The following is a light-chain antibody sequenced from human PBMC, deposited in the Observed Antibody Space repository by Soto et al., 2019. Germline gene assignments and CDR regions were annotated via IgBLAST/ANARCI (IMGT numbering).Light chain of an antibody. CDR3: NSYTNNNTFV. V-gene: IGLV2-14*01. Sequence: QPVSVSGSPGQSITISCTGTSSDVGGYNYVSWFQQHPGKAPKLMIYEVSNRSSGVSNRFSGSRSGNTASLTISGLQSEDEAEYYCNSYTNNNTFVFGTGTKLTVL. CDR1: SSDVGGYNY. J-gene: IGLJ1*01. CDR2: EVS.